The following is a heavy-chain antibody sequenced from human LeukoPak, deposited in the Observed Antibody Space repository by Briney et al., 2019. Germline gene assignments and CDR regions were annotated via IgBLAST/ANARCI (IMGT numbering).Heavy chain of an antibody. D-gene: IGHD6-19*01. Sequence: PGASLRLSCAASGFTFSDYHMNRIRQAPGKGLEWVSYISPGGNTIYFADSVNGRFTLSRDSARNSLFLQMNSLTAEDTAVYYCAAGRDIAVAGPGGYFDYWGRGTLVTVSS. CDR3: AAGRDIAVAGPGGYFDY. J-gene: IGHJ4*02. CDR2: ISPGGNTI. CDR1: GFTFSDYH. V-gene: IGHV3-11*04.